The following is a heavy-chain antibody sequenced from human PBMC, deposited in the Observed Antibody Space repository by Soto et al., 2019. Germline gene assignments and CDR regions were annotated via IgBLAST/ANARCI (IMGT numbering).Heavy chain of an antibody. D-gene: IGHD4-17*01. CDR2: ISYDGSNK. J-gene: IGHJ4*02. CDR1: GFTFSSYG. V-gene: IGHV3-30*18. Sequence: ESGGGVVQPGRSLRLSCAASGFTFSSYGMHWVRQAPGKGLEWVAVISYDGSNKYYADSVKGRFTISRDNSKNTLYLQMNSLRAEDTAVYYCAKPDYGEDVVYDYWGQGTLVTVSS. CDR3: AKPDYGEDVVYDY.